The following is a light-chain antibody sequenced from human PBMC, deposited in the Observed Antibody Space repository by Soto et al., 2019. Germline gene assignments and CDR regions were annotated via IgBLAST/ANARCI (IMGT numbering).Light chain of an antibody. CDR2: GAS. CDR1: QSVGSH. CDR3: QQYNNWPRT. V-gene: IGKV3-15*01. J-gene: IGKJ2*02. Sequence: EIVMTQSPATLSVSPGESATLSCRASQSVGSHLAWYQQKPGQAPRLLISGASTRATGFPTSFSGSGSGTEFTLTITSLQSEDFALYFCQQYNNWPRTFGQGTKLEIK.